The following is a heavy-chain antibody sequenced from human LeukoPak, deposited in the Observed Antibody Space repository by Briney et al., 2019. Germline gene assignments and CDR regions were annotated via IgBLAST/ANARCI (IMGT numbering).Heavy chain of an antibody. V-gene: IGHV1-69*05. CDR3: ASRGAIAARPGSTDDWFDP. Sequence: ASVKVSCKASGGTFISYAISWVRQAPGQGLEWMGGITPIFGTANYAQKFQGRVTITTDESTSTAYMELSSLRSEDTAVYYCASRGAIAARPGSTDDWFDPWGQGTLVTVSS. D-gene: IGHD6-6*01. J-gene: IGHJ5*02. CDR1: GGTFISYA. CDR2: ITPIFGTA.